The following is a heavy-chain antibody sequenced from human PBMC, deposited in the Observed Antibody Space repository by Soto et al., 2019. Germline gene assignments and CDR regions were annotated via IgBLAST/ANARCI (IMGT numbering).Heavy chain of an antibody. CDR2: IYYSGST. Sequence: PSETLSLTCTVSGGSISSYYWSWIRQPPGKGLEWIGYIYYSGSTNYNPSLKSRVTISVDTSKNQFSLKLSSVTAADTAVYYCARDLRSNPGGFDPWGQGTLVTVSS. V-gene: IGHV4-59*01. CDR3: ARDLRSNPGGFDP. J-gene: IGHJ5*02. CDR1: GGSISSYY. D-gene: IGHD3-16*01.